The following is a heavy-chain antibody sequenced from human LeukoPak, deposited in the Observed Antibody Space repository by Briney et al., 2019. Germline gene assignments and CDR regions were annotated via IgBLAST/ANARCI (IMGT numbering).Heavy chain of an antibody. Sequence: PSETLSLTCDVYGGSFSAYYWSWIRQPPGKGLEWIGEINHSGSTNYNPSLKSRVTISVDTSKNQFPLKLSSVTAADTAVYYCARVKPYCSSTSCYGIYYCYGMDVWGQGTTVTVSS. CDR3: ARVKPYCSSTSCYGIYYCYGMDV. D-gene: IGHD2-2*01. V-gene: IGHV4-34*01. CDR1: GGSFSAYY. J-gene: IGHJ6*02. CDR2: INHSGST.